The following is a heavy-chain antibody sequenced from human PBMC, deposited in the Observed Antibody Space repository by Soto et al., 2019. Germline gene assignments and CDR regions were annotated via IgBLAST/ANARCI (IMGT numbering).Heavy chain of an antibody. CDR2: ISAYNGNT. V-gene: IGHV1-18*01. CDR1: GYTFTSYG. J-gene: IGHJ5*02. Sequence: QVQLVQSGAEVKKPGASVKVSCKASGYTFTSYGISWVRQAPGQGLEWMGWISAYNGNTNYAQKLQGRVTMTTDTSTSTAYMVLRSLRSDDTAVYYYARDYCSGGSCYLAWFDPWGQGTLVTVSS. CDR3: ARDYCSGGSCYLAWFDP. D-gene: IGHD2-15*01.